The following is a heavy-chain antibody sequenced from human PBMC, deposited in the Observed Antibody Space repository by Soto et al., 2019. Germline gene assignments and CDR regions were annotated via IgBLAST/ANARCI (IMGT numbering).Heavy chain of an antibody. CDR1: GFTFSSYG. Sequence: QVQLVESGGGVVQPGRSPTLSCAASGFTFSSYGMHWVRQAPGKGLEWVAVIWYDGSNKYYADSVKGRFTISRDNSKNTLYLQMNSLRAEDTAVYYCARERLNWYFDLWGRGTLVTVSS. CDR3: ARERLNWYFDL. J-gene: IGHJ2*01. D-gene: IGHD3-22*01. V-gene: IGHV3-33*01. CDR2: IWYDGSNK.